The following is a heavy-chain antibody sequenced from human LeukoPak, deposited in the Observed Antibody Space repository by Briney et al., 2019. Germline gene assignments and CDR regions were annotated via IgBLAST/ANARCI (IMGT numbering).Heavy chain of an antibody. J-gene: IGHJ2*01. CDR1: GGSISSGGYS. D-gene: IGHD1-26*01. CDR2: IYYSGST. CDR3: ARDRNGPMGATLTRYFDL. V-gene: IGHV4-31*03. Sequence: SETLSLTCTVSGGSISSGGYSWSWIRQHPGKGLEWIGYIYYSGSTYYNPSLKSRVTISVDTSKNQFSLKLSSVTAADTAVYYCARDRNGPMGATLTRYFDLWGRGTLVTVSS.